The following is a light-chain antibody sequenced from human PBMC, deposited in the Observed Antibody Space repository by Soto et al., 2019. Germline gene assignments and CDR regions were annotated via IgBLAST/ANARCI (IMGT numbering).Light chain of an antibody. J-gene: IGLJ1*01. Sequence: QSALTQPPSASGSPGQSVTISCTGTSSDVGGYNYVSWYQQHPGKAPKLMIYEVSKRPSGVPDRFSGSKSGNTASLTVSGLQADDEADYHCGSFTGGITPYVFGTGTKLTVL. CDR1: SSDVGGYNY. CDR2: EVS. CDR3: GSFTGGITPYV. V-gene: IGLV2-8*01.